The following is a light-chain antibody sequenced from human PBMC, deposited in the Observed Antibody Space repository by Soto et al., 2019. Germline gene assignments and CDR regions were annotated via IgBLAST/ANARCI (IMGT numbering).Light chain of an antibody. CDR2: EVS. CDR1: SSDVVTYKY. CDR3: CSYAGSTTRVV. J-gene: IGLJ2*01. Sequence: QSALTQPASVSGSPGQAIAISCTGTSSDVVTYKYVSWYQQHPGKAPKLMIYEVSIRPSGVSDRFSGSKSGNTASLTISGLRPEDEAYYYCCSYAGSTTRVVFGGGTQLTV. V-gene: IGLV2-14*01.